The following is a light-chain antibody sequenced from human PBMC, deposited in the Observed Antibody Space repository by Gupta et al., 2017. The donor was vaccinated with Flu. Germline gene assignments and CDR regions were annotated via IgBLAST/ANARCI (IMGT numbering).Light chain of an antibody. V-gene: IGKV3-20*01. CDR3: QQYATPSVT. J-gene: IGKJ2*01. CDR2: GTS. CDR1: QSVSSNH. Sequence: GTLSLSPGERATLACRASQSVSSNHVAWYQQKPGHAPRLLIYGTSSRVTDIPDRFSGSGSGTDFTLTISRLEPEDFAVYYCQQYATPSVTFGQGTKLEIK.